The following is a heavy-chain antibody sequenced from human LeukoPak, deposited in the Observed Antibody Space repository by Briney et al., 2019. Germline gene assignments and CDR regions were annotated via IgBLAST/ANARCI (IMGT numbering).Heavy chain of an antibody. CDR3: TRRYCSGGSCYYNWFDP. J-gene: IGHJ5*02. CDR1: GFTFSGSA. V-gene: IGHV3-73*01. Sequence: GGSLKLSCAASGFTFSGSAMHWVRQASGKGLEWVGRIGSKANSYATAYAASVKGRFTISRDDSKNTAYLQMNSLKTEDTAVYYCTRRYCSGGSCYYNWFDPWGQGTLVTVSS. D-gene: IGHD2-15*01. CDR2: IGSKANSYAT.